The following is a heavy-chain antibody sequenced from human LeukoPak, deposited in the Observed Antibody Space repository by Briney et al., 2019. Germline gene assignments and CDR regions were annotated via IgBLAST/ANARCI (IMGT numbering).Heavy chain of an antibody. D-gene: IGHD2/OR15-2a*01. J-gene: IGHJ5*01. Sequence: SETLSLTCTVSGGSISSNYWSWIRQPAGKGLEWIGRIYPSGGTNRNPSLKSRVTMSIDTSKNQFSVKLSSVTAADTAVYYCARDLEYGWFDYWGQGTLVIVSS. CDR3: ARDLEYGWFDY. CDR1: GGSISSNY. CDR2: IYPSGGT. V-gene: IGHV4-4*07.